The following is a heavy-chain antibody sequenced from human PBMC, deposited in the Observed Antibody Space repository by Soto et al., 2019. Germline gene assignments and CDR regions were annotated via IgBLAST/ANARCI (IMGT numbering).Heavy chain of an antibody. CDR1: GYTFTNFG. CDR3: ARGRTPIDY. Sequence: QVQLVQSGAEVKKPGASVKVSCKASGYTFTNFGISWVRQAPGQGLEWMGWISAYNGNTNYAQKFQGRVTMTTDTSKSTAYMGVSSLRFDDAAVYHCARGRTPIDYWGQGTLVTVSS. D-gene: IGHD2-15*01. J-gene: IGHJ4*02. CDR2: ISAYNGNT. V-gene: IGHV1-18*01.